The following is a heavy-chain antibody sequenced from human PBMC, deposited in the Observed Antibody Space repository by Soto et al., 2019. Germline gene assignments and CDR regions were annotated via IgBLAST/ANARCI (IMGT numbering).Heavy chain of an antibody. Sequence: GASVKVSCKASGYTFTSYGISWVRQAPGQGLEWMGWISAYNGNTNYAQKLQGRVTMTTDTSMSTAYMELRSLRSDDTAVYYCARLAITMVRGVMNTYGMDVWGQGTTVTVSS. CDR3: ARLAITMVRGVMNTYGMDV. J-gene: IGHJ6*02. D-gene: IGHD3-10*01. CDR2: ISAYNGNT. CDR1: GYTFTSYG. V-gene: IGHV1-18*01.